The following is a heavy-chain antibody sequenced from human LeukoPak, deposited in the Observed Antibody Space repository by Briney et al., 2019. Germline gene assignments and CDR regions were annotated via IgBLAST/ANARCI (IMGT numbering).Heavy chain of an antibody. CDR3: ARGRGWLDY. CDR1: GFTFSGYS. CDR2: IKNDGSDK. V-gene: IGHV3-7*01. Sequence: GGSLRLSCGASGFTFSGYSMTWVRQAPGKGLEWVANIKNDGSDKYYVDSVKGRFTISRDNAKNSLYLQMNSLRVEDTAVYYCARGRGWLDYWGKGTPVTVSS. D-gene: IGHD6-19*01. J-gene: IGHJ4*02.